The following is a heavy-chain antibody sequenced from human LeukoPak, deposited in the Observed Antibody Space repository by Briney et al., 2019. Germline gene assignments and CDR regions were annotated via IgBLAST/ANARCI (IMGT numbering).Heavy chain of an antibody. V-gene: IGHV4-34*01. Sequence: KASETPSLTCAVYGGSFSGYYWSWIRQPPGKGLEWIGEINHSGSTNYNPSLKSRATISVDTSKNQFSLKLSSVTAADTAVYYCASSDYYGSGSNGRYFDYWGQGTLVTVSS. CDR1: GGSFSGYY. J-gene: IGHJ4*02. CDR2: INHSGST. CDR3: ASSDYYGSGSNGRYFDY. D-gene: IGHD3-10*01.